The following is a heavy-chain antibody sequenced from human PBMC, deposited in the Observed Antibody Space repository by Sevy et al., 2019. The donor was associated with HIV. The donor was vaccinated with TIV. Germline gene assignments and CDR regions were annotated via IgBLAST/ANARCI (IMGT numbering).Heavy chain of an antibody. CDR1: GYTFTGYY. J-gene: IGHJ4*02. CDR3: ARGRSSWFLFDY. V-gene: IGHV1-2*02. Sequence: ASVKGSCKASGYTFTGYYMHWVRQAPGQGLEWMGWINPNSGGTNYAQKFQGRVTMTRDTSISTAYMELSRLRSDDTAVYYCARGRSSWFLFDYWGQGTLVTVSS. D-gene: IGHD6-13*01. CDR2: INPNSGGT.